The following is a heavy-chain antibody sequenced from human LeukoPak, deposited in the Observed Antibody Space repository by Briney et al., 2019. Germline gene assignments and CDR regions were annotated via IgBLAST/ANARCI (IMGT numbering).Heavy chain of an antibody. CDR3: ARDYTGYSSGWSFDY. V-gene: IGHV4-38-2*02. J-gene: IGHJ4*02. CDR2: FYHGGDT. D-gene: IGHD6-19*01. Sequence: SETLSLTCGASDFFISSAYYWGWIRQPPGEGLEWIGSFYHGGDTYYNPSLKSRVTRSVDTPKNQFSLKLRSVTAADTAVYYCARDYTGYSSGWSFDYWGQGTLVTVSS. CDR1: DFFISSAYY.